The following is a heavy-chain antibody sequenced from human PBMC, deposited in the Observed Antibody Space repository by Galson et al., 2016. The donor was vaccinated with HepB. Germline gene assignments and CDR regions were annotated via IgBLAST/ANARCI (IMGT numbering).Heavy chain of an antibody. CDR2: ISYDGSNK. CDR3: ASCSGGSCYSDFDY. J-gene: IGHJ4*02. D-gene: IGHD2-15*01. CDR1: GFILSNNW. Sequence: SLRLSCAASGFILSNNWMHWVRQAPGKGLEWVAVISYDGSNKYYADSVKGRFTISRDNSKNTLYLQMNSLRAEDTAVYYCASCSGGSCYSDFDYWGQGTLVTVSS. V-gene: IGHV3-30-3*01.